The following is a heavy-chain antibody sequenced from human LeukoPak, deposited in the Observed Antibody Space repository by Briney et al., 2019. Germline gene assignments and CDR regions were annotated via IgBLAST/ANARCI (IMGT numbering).Heavy chain of an antibody. Sequence: GASVKVSCKASGYTFTSYGISWVRQAPGQGLEWMGWISGYNGNTNYAQKLQGRVTMTTDTSTSTAYMDLRSLRSDDTAVYYCARDLKDSSTWYSGYSYYYYLDVWGKGTTVTVSS. J-gene: IGHJ6*03. V-gene: IGHV1-18*01. CDR2: ISGYNGNT. D-gene: IGHD6-13*01. CDR3: ARDLKDSSTWYSGYSYYYYLDV. CDR1: GYTFTSYG.